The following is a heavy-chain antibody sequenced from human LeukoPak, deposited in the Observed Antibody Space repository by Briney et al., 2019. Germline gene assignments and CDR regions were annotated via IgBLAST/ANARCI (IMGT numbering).Heavy chain of an antibody. V-gene: IGHV3-48*03. D-gene: IGHD1-26*01. J-gene: IGHJ4*02. CDR2: ISKSGSPK. CDR1: GFSFRNYE. Sequence: GGSLRLSCAASGFSFRNYEMTWVRQAPGKGLEWLSYISKSGSPKYYADSVKGRFTISRDNAKNTLCLQMNSLRAEDTAVYYCARDSGGSYYYFDYWGQGTLVTVSS. CDR3: ARDSGGSYYYFDY.